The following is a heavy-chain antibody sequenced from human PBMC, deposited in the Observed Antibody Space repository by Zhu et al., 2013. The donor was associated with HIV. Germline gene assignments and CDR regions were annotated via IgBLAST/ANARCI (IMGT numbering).Heavy chain of an antibody. Sequence: LQSGAEVRKPGASIRLTCQASGYNFYSYYVHWVRQAPGQALEWMGEINPYTGGTTFAEKFRDRIMMTSDTSASSVSVQLSRLRSDDTAVYYCATGPTYSVSPAWGQGALVTVSS. CDR1: GYNFYSYY. CDR3: ATGPTYSVSPA. CDR2: INPYTGGT. V-gene: IGHV1-46*02. D-gene: IGHD3-16*01. J-gene: IGHJ5*02.